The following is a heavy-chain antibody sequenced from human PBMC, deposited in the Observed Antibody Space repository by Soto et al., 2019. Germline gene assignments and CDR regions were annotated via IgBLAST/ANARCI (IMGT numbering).Heavy chain of an antibody. CDR1: GFTFSNSW. CDR3: ARLSGSYRPNWYAYCFNY. D-gene: IGHD1-1*01. J-gene: IGHJ4*02. Sequence: EVQLVESGGGLVQPGGSLRLSCEASGFTFSNSWMSWVRQAPGKGLEWVANIKEDGSEKYYVDSVKGRFTISRDNAKKSLDLQMNTLRAEVTAIYYCARLSGSYRPNWYAYCFNYWGQGTLVLVSS. CDR2: IKEDGSEK. V-gene: IGHV3-7*04.